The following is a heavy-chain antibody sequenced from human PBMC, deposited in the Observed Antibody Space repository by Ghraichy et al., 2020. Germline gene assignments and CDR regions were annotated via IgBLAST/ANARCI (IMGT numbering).Heavy chain of an antibody. Sequence: GGSLRLSCAASGFTFSSYSMNWVRQAPGKGLEWVSSISSSSSYIYYADSVKGRFTISRDNAKNSLYLQMNSLRAEDTAVYYCARDPDSGSYYHPDYWGQGTLVTVSS. J-gene: IGHJ4*02. CDR2: ISSSSSYI. CDR3: ARDPDSGSYYHPDY. CDR1: GFTFSSYS. V-gene: IGHV3-21*01. D-gene: IGHD1-26*01.